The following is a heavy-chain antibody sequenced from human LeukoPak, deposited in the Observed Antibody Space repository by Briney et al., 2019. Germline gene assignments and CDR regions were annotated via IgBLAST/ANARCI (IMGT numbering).Heavy chain of an antibody. CDR1: GFTFSSYW. CDR2: IKQDGSEK. CDR3: ARDRYYGSGSYFAPYYYYGMDV. J-gene: IGHJ6*02. D-gene: IGHD3-10*01. Sequence: GGSLRLSCAASGFTFSSYWMSWVRQAPGKGLEWVANIKQDGSEKYYVDSVKGRFTISRDNAKNSLYLQMNSLRAEDTAVYYCARDRYYGSGSYFAPYYYYGMDVWGQGTTVTVSS. V-gene: IGHV3-7*01.